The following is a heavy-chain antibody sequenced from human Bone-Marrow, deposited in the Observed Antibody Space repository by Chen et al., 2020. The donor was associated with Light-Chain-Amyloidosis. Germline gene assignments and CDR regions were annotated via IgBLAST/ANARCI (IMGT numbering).Heavy chain of an antibody. Sequence: QVQLQESGPGLVKPSQTLSLTCTFPGGSISSGVYYWSWIRQHPGKGLEWIGYIYYSGSTYYNPSLKSRVTISVDTSKNQFSLKLSSVTAADTAVYYCARGRDYYDSSGYSYYFDYWGQGTLVTVSS. CDR3: ARGRDYYDSSGYSYYFDY. CDR1: GGSISSGVYY. CDR2: IYYSGST. D-gene: IGHD3-22*01. J-gene: IGHJ4*02. V-gene: IGHV4-31*03.